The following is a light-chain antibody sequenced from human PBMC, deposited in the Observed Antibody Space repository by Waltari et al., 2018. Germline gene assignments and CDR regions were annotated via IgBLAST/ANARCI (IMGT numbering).Light chain of an antibody. J-gene: IGLJ3*02. Sequence: QSVLTQPPSVSGAPGQRVTISCTASTSNLGAGFSVPLYQPFPGTAPKLLIYGNNNRPSGVPDRFSGSKSGTSASLAITGLQAEDEGDYYCQSYDSSLSGSGVFGGGTKLTVL. CDR1: TSNLGAGFS. CDR3: QSYDSSLSGSGV. CDR2: GNN. V-gene: IGLV1-40*01.